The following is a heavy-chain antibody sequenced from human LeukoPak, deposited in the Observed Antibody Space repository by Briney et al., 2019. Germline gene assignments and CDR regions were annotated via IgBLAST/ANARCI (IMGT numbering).Heavy chain of an antibody. CDR3: ARDYCSGGSCYTGIEYFQH. J-gene: IGHJ1*01. D-gene: IGHD2-15*01. V-gene: IGHV3-48*03. CDR2: ISSSGSTI. Sequence: GGSLRLSCAASGFTFSSYEMNWVRQAPGKGLEWVSYISSSGSTIYYADSVKGRFTISRDNAKNSLYLQMNSLRAEDTAVYYCARDYCSGGSCYTGIEYFQHWGQGTLVTVSS. CDR1: GFTFSSYE.